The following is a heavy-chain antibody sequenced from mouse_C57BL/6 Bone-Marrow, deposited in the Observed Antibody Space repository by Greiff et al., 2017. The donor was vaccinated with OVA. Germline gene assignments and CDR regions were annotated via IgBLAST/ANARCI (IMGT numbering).Heavy chain of an antibody. J-gene: IGHJ4*01. V-gene: IGHV6-3*01. Sequence: EVQGVESGGGLVQPGGSMKLSCVASGFTFSNYWMNWVRQSPEKGLEWVAQIRLKSDNYATHYAESVKGRFTISRDDSKSSVYLQMNNLRAEDTGINYCSEGDGSFYAMDYWGQGTSVTVSS. CDR1: GFTFSNYW. D-gene: IGHD2-3*01. CDR2: IRLKSDNYAT. CDR3: SEGDGSFYAMDY.